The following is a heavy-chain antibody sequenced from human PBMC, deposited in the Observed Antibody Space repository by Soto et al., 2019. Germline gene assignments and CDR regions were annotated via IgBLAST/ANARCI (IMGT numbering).Heavy chain of an antibody. J-gene: IGHJ4*02. CDR3: AKLVIGYCSGNTCDDY. Sequence: VQLLESGGSLIQPGGCLRLSWAASGFTFSYGIHWLRQAPGKGLELVAYISYDSSNKFYGDSVKGRFTISRDNSKNTQFLQMNSLRAEDTAVYYCAKLVIGYCSGNTCDDYWGQGTLVAVSS. CDR1: GFTFSYG. D-gene: IGHD2-15*01. V-gene: IGHV3-30*18. CDR2: ISYDSSNK.